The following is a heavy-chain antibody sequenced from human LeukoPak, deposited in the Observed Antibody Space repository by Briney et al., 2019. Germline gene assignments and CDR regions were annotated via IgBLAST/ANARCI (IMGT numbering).Heavy chain of an antibody. Sequence: ASVKVSCKASGGTFSSYAISWVRQAPGQGLEWMGGIIPIFGTANYAQQFRGRVTITADESPSTAYMELSSLRSEDKAVYYCARTDSAAGTREYYYYGMDVWGQGTTVTVSS. D-gene: IGHD6-13*01. V-gene: IGHV1-69*13. J-gene: IGHJ6*02. CDR1: GGTFSSYA. CDR2: IIPIFGTA. CDR3: ARTDSAAGTREYYYYGMDV.